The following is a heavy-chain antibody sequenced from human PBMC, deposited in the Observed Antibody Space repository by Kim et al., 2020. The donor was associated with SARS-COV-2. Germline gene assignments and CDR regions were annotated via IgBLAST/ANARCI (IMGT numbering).Heavy chain of an antibody. J-gene: IGHJ6*02. CDR3: ARVPFYGSGTYAWVDYFGMDA. D-gene: IGHD3-10*01. V-gene: IGHV4-59*01. CDR1: GGSISSYY. Sequence: SETLSLTCTVSGGSISSYYWSWIRQPPGKGLEWIGYIYYSGSTNFNLSLKSRITISLDTSKNQFSPKLTSVTAADTAVYYFARVPFYGSGTYAWVDYFGMDAPGPGPPGIVSS. CDR2: IYYSGST.